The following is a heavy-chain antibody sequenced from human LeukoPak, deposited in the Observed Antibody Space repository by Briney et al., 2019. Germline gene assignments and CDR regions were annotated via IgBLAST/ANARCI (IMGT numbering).Heavy chain of an antibody. CDR3: AKCYYDSSGYYSFDY. J-gene: IGHJ4*02. D-gene: IGHD3-22*01. CDR1: GFTFSSYA. CDR2: ISGSGGST. V-gene: IGHV3-23*01. Sequence: GGSLRLSCAASGFTFSSYAMSWVRRAPGKGLEWVSAISGSGGSTYYADSVKGRFTISRDNSKNTLYLQMNSLRAEDTAVYYCAKCYYDSSGYYSFDYWGQGTLVTVSS.